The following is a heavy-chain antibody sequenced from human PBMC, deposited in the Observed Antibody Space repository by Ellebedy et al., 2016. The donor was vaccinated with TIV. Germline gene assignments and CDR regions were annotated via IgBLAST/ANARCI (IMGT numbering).Heavy chain of an antibody. CDR1: GFTFSNYV. D-gene: IGHD3-3*01. J-gene: IGHJ4*02. CDR2: IYDRGDKT. CDR3: ARDTGRFVEWYYFDY. V-gene: IGHV3-23*01. Sequence: GESLKISCGASGFTFSNYVMNWVRQAPGKGLEWVSSIYDRGDKTYYAESVRGRFTISRDNSKNTLYLQMNSLRAEDTAVYYCARDTGRFVEWYYFDYWGQGTLVTVSS.